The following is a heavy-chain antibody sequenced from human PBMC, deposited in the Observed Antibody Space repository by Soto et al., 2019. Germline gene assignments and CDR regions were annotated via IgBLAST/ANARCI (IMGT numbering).Heavy chain of an antibody. CDR2: TYYRSNWRH. V-gene: IGHV6-1*01. D-gene: IGHD6-19*01. CDR1: GDSVSSNTAA. Sequence: SQTLSLTCAISGDSVSSNTAAWNWIRSSPSGGLEWLGRTYYRSNWRHDYAVSVKSRITVNPDTSKNHFSLQLNSVTPDDTAVYYCERGVAGSGFDLWGQGTLVTVS. CDR3: ERGVAGSGFDL. J-gene: IGHJ4*02.